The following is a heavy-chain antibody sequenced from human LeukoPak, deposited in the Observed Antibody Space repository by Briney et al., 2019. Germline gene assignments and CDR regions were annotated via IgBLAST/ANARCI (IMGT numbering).Heavy chain of an antibody. CDR1: GGSISSYY. CDR2: ISGSGGST. Sequence: ETLSLTCTVSGGSISSYYWSWVRQAPGKGLEWVSAISGSGGSTYYADSVKGRFTISRDNSKNTLYLQMNSLRAEDTAVYYCAKDHIADFWSGYYPEPFDYWGQGTLVTVSS. J-gene: IGHJ4*02. D-gene: IGHD3-3*01. CDR3: AKDHIADFWSGYYPEPFDY. V-gene: IGHV3-23*01.